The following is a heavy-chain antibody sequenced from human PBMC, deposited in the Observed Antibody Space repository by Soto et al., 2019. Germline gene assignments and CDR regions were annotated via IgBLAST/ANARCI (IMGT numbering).Heavy chain of an antibody. CDR2: IYPGDSDT. J-gene: IGHJ6*02. Sequence: PGESLKISCKGSGYSFTSYWIGWVRQMPGKGLEWMGIIYPGDSDTRYSPSFQGQVTISADKSISTAYLQWSSLKASDTAMYYCARLRGSSSDYYYYGMDVWGQGTTVTVSS. CDR1: GYSFTSYW. D-gene: IGHD6-6*01. CDR3: ARLRGSSSDYYYYGMDV. V-gene: IGHV5-51*01.